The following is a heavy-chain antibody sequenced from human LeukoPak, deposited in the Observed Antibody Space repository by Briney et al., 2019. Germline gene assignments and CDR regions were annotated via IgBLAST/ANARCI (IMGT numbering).Heavy chain of an antibody. J-gene: IGHJ3*02. CDR3: ARVIDALCRSTSCYYVAFDI. Sequence: KPSETLSLTCTVAGGSISSGGYYWSWTRQHPGKGLERIGYIYYSGSTYYNPSLKSRVTIPVDTSKNLFSLKLSSVTAADTAVYYCARVIDALCRSTSCYYVAFDIWGQGTMVTVSS. D-gene: IGHD2-2*01. V-gene: IGHV4-31*03. CDR1: GGSISSGGYY. CDR2: IYYSGST.